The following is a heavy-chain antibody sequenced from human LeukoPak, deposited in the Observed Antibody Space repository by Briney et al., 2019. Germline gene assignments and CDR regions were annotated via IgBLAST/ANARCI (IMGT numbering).Heavy chain of an antibody. D-gene: IGHD3-3*01. V-gene: IGHV3-23*01. J-gene: IGHJ4*02. CDR2: ISGSGGST. Sequence: GGSLRLSCAASGFTFSSYAMGWVRQAPGKGLEWVSAISGSGGSTYYADSVKGRFTISRDNSKNTLYLQMNSLRAEDTAVYYCAKVFDYDFWSGYLPKYYFDYWGQGTLVTVSS. CDR3: AKVFDYDFWSGYLPKYYFDY. CDR1: GFTFSSYA.